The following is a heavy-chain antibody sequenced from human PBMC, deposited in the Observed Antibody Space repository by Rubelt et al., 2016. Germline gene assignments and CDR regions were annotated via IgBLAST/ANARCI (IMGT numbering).Heavy chain of an antibody. CDR3: ARVTNVGVRVIDY. J-gene: IGHJ4*02. V-gene: IGHV1-3*01. D-gene: IGHD3-10*01. CDR2: INGGNGNT. Sequence: QVQLVQSGAEVKKPGASVKVSCKASGYTFTTYAMHWVRQAPGQGLEWMGWINGGNGNTKYSQKFQGRVTITRDTTATTADMELSSLRFEETAVYFCARVTNVGVRVIDYWGQGTLVTVSS. CDR1: GYTFTTYA.